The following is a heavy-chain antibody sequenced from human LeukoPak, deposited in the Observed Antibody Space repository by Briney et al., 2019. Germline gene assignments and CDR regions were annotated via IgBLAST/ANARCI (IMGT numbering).Heavy chain of an antibody. CDR3: ARSMGGSNDL. V-gene: IGHV3-74*01. D-gene: IGHD4-11*01. CDR1: GFTFSSYC. Sequence: VVLTLSCAVCGFTFSSYCVHWVCHAKAQGLEWISRTNVEGTRTDYADSVRGRFTISRDNAKNTLYLQMNSLTAEDTAIYYCARSMGGSNDLWGQGTLVTVSS. CDR2: TNVEGTRT. J-gene: IGHJ5*02.